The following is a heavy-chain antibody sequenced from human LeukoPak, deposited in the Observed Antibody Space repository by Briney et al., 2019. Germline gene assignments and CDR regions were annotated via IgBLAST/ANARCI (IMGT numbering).Heavy chain of an antibody. CDR3: ARVGYYWYFDL. D-gene: IGHD3-22*01. J-gene: IGHJ2*01. CDR2: INHSGST. CDR1: GGSISSNNYY. Sequence: SETLSLTCTVSGGSISSNNYYWSWIRQPPGKGLEWIGEINHSGSTNYNPSLKSRVTISVDTSKNQFSLKLSSVTAADTAVYYCARVGYYWYFDLWGRGTLVTVSS. V-gene: IGHV4-39*07.